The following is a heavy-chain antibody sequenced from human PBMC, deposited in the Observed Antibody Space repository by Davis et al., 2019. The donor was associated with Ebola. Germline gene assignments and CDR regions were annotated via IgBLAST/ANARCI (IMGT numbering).Heavy chain of an antibody. CDR1: GYTFTGYY. Sequence: AASVKVSCKASGYTFTGYYMHWVRQAPGQGLEWVGRINPNTGDTNYAQKFQGRVTMTRDTSISAAYMELSSLRSEDTAVYYCARDRRSSSTHFDYWGQGTLVTVSS. D-gene: IGHD6-6*01. J-gene: IGHJ4*02. CDR2: INPNTGDT. CDR3: ARDRRSSSTHFDY. V-gene: IGHV1-2*06.